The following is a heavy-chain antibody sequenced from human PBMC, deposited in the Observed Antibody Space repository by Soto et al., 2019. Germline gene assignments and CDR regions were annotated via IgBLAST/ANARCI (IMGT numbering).Heavy chain of an antibody. CDR1: GFSLSTSGVG. V-gene: IGHV2-5*02. CDR2: IYWDDDK. D-gene: IGHD3-10*01. J-gene: IGHJ5*02. Sequence: QITLKESGPTLVKPTQTLTLTCTFSGFSLSTSGVGVGWIRQPPGKALEWLALIYWDDDKRYSPSLKSRLTITKDTSNNQMFLTMTNMYPVDTATYYCALTYYGSGSYYNVRWFDPWGQGTLVTVSS. CDR3: ALTYYGSGSYYNVRWFDP.